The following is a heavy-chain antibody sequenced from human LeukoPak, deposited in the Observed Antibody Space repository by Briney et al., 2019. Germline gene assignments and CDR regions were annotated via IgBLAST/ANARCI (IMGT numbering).Heavy chain of an antibody. CDR1: GDSINNYF. CDR2: IYTTGSA. CDR3: ARESQVLPIDGYYIDS. Sequence: PTETLSLTCTVSGDSINNYFWSWIRLPAGKGLQWIGRIYTTGSADYNPSLRSRVTISVDTYKKQFSLKLTSVTAADTAVYYCARESQVLPIDGYYIDSWGQGTLVTVSS. V-gene: IGHV4-4*07. D-gene: IGHD3-10*01. J-gene: IGHJ4*02.